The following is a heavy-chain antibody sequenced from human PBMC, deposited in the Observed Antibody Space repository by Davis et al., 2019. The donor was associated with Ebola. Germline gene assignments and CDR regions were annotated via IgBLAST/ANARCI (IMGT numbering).Heavy chain of an antibody. J-gene: IGHJ4*02. V-gene: IGHV3-30*04. CDR1: GFTFRNYA. D-gene: IGHD3-3*01. Sequence: PGGSLRLSCAASGFTFRNYAMHWVRQAPGKGLEWVAVVSHSEREKFYADSVKGRFTISRDNSENHLFLQMNSLTADDTAVYYCARAVFHEVLDYWGQGTPVTVSS. CDR3: ARAVFHEVLDY. CDR2: VSHSEREK.